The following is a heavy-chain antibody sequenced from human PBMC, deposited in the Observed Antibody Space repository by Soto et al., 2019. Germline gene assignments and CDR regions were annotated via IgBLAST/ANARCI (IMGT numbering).Heavy chain of an antibody. CDR3: ARVRYCSGGSCYAPYFDY. Sequence: SETLSLTCAVYGGSFSGYYWSWIRQPPGKGLEWIGEINHSGSTNYNPSLKSRVTISVDTSKNQFSLKLSSVTAADTAVYYCARVRYCSGGSCYAPYFDYWGQGTLVTVSS. D-gene: IGHD2-15*01. V-gene: IGHV4-34*01. CDR2: INHSGST. J-gene: IGHJ4*02. CDR1: GGSFSGYY.